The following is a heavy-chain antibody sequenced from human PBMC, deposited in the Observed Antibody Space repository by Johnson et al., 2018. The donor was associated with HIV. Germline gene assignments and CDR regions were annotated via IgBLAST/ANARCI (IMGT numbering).Heavy chain of an antibody. CDR2: ISYDGSNK. V-gene: IGHV3-30*14. CDR3: ARANRGRNDAFDI. Sequence: QVQLVASGGGVVQPGRSLRLSCAASGFTFSSYAMHWVRQAPGKGLEWVAVISYDGSNKYYADSVKGRFTISRDNSKNTLYLQMNSLRAGDTAVYYCARANRGRNDAFDIWGQGTMVTVSS. D-gene: IGHD2-15*01. CDR1: GFTFSSYA. J-gene: IGHJ3*02.